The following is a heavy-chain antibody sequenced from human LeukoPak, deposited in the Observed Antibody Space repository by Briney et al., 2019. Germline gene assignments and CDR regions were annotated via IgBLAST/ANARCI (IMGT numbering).Heavy chain of an antibody. J-gene: IGHJ4*02. CDR2: ISSSSSTI. CDR3: ARDHLYYEISGPRFDN. CDR1: GFTFSSYS. V-gene: IGHV3-48*01. D-gene: IGHD3-16*01. Sequence: GGSLRLSCAASGFTFSSYSMNWVRQAPGKGLEWVSYISSSSSTIYYADSVKGRFTISRDNAKNSLYLQMNSLRADDTAVYYCARDHLYYEISGPRFDNWGQGTRVTVSS.